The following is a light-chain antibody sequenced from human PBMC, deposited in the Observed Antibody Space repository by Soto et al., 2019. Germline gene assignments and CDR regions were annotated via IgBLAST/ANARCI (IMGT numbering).Light chain of an antibody. J-gene: IGKJ2*01. V-gene: IGKV3-20*01. CDR3: QLYGGSHMFS. CDR2: AAS. Sequence: EIVLTQSPGTLSLSPGEGATLSCRASESISSSYLAWYQQRPGQSPRLLIYAASSRAAGIPDRFSGSGCGADFTLTISRLEPEDVAVYYCQLYGGSHMFSFGQGTKLQIK. CDR1: ESISSSY.